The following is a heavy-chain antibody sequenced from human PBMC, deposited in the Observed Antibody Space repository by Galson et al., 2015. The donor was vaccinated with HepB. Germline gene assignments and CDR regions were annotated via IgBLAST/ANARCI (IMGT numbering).Heavy chain of an antibody. CDR2: SSRGGGII. V-gene: IGHV3-48*02. J-gene: IGHJ5*02. CDR3: VRDLREPDQPGWFAL. Sequence: SLRLSCAASGFSLSAYIMDWVRHSPGRGLEWLASSSRGGGIIYYADSVGGRFTFSRANAGNSLFLQMNSLREEDTALSYCVRDLREPDQPGWFALWGHGTLVTDSP. D-gene: IGHD5-24*01. CDR1: GFSLSAYI.